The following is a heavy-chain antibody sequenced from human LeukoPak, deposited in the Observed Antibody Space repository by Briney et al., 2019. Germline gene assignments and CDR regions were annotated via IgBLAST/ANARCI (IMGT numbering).Heavy chain of an antibody. V-gene: IGHV3-9*01. CDR2: ISWNSGSI. CDR1: GFTFDDYA. Sequence: GGSLRLSCAASGFTFDDYAMHWVRQAPGKGLEWVSGISWNSGSIGYADSVKGRFTISRDNAKNSLYLQMNSLRAEDTALYYCAKDRTYSDTAMVTGGLDYWGQGTLVTVSS. CDR3: AKDRTYSDTAMVTGGLDY. D-gene: IGHD5-18*01. J-gene: IGHJ4*02.